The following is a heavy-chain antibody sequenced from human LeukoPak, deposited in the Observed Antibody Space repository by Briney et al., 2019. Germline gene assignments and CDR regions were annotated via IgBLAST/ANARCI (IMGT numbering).Heavy chain of an antibody. CDR1: GGSISSYY. D-gene: IGHD3-10*01. Sequence: PSETLSPTCTVSGGSISSYYWSWIRQPPGKGLEWIGYIYHSGSTYYNPSLNSRVTISVDRSKNQFSLKLSSVTAAETAVYYCARGLLWFGELSAFDIWGQGTMVTVSS. V-gene: IGHV4-59*12. CDR3: ARGLLWFGELSAFDI. CDR2: IYHSGST. J-gene: IGHJ3*02.